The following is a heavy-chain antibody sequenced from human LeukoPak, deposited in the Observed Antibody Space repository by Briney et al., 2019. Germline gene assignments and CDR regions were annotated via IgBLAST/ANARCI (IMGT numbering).Heavy chain of an antibody. J-gene: IGHJ4*02. V-gene: IGHV3-30*02. CDR3: ARDWGTSSLDLVS. Sequence: PGGSLRLSCAASRFTFSSNGMHWVRQAPGKGLECVAFIQNDGNNKKYADSVKGRFTLSRDNSKNTLYLQMNSLRSEDTAVYYCARDWGTSSLDLVSWGQGTLVTVSS. D-gene: IGHD6-6*01. CDR2: IQNDGNNK. CDR1: RFTFSSNG.